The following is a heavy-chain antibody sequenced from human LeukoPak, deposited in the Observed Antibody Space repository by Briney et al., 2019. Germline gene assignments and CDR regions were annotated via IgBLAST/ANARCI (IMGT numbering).Heavy chain of an antibody. CDR3: AKDGWRSSWFDY. Sequence: PGGSLRLSCAASGFTFSSYAMSWVRQAPGKGLEWVSAISGSGGGTYYADSVKGRFTISRDNSKNTLYLQMNSLRAEDTAVYYCAKDGWRSSWFDYWGQGTLVTVSS. CDR1: GFTFSSYA. V-gene: IGHV3-23*01. CDR2: ISGSGGGT. D-gene: IGHD6-19*01. J-gene: IGHJ4*02.